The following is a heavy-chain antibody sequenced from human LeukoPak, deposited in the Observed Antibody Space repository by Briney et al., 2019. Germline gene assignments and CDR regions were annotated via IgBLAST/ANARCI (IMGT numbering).Heavy chain of an antibody. CDR3: ARVGGDSGRGWDPADY. Sequence: ASVKVSCKASGYTFTGKYMHWVRQAPGKGLEWMGWINPNSGGTNYTQKFQGRVTLTRDTSISTAYMGLSRLRFDDTAVYFCARVGGDSGRGWDPADYWGQGTLVTVSS. D-gene: IGHD4-17*01. V-gene: IGHV1-2*02. J-gene: IGHJ4*02. CDR1: GYTFTGKY. CDR2: INPNSGGT.